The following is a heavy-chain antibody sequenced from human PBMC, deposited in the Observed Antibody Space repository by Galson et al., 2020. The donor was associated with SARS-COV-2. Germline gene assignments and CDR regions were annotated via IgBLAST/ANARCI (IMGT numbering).Heavy chain of an antibody. CDR2: ISWNSGSI. J-gene: IGHJ4*02. CDR1: GFTFDDYA. Sequence: SLKISCAASGFTFDDYAMHWVRQAPGKGLEWVSGISWNSGSIGYADSVKGRFTISRDNAKNSLYLQMNSLRAEDTALYYCAKGALPAAPTPVDYWGQGTLVTVSS. D-gene: IGHD2-2*01. V-gene: IGHV3-9*01. CDR3: AKGALPAAPTPVDY.